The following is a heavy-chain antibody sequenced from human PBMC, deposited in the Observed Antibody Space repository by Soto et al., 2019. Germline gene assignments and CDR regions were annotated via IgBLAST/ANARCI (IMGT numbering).Heavy chain of an antibody. CDR1: GFSVSSNY. J-gene: IGHJ4*02. V-gene: IGHV3-53*01. Sequence: PGGPLRLSGAVSGFSVSSNYKSWVRQAPGKGLEWVSVIYSGGSTYYADSVKGRFTISRDNSKNTLYLQMNSLRAEDTAVYYCARDLVGGNDYWGQGTLVTVSS. D-gene: IGHD1-26*01. CDR2: IYSGGST. CDR3: ARDLVGGNDY.